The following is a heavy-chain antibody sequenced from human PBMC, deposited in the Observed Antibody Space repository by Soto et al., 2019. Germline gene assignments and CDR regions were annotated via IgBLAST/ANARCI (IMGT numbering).Heavy chain of an antibody. CDR3: ARGGGGTYYYFDY. Sequence: TSETLSLTCTVSGGSVSSGSYYWSWIRQPPGKGLEWIGYIYYSGSTNYNSSLKSRVTISVDTSKNQFSLNLSSVTAADTAVYYCARGGGGTYYYFDYWGQGTLVTVSS. D-gene: IGHD1-26*01. CDR2: IYYSGST. V-gene: IGHV4-61*01. CDR1: GGSVSSGSYY. J-gene: IGHJ4*02.